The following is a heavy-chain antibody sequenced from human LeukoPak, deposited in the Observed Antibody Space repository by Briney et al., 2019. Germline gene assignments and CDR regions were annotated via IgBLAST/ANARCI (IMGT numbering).Heavy chain of an antibody. J-gene: IGHJ4*02. CDR3: ARGLRWDSGNDWGPEH. Sequence: PSETLSLTCSVSGDSMNGYYWIWIRQTAGKGLEWIGRLFTGGNAECNPSLKSRVTMSVQTSKSQFSLKLTSVTAADTAIYYCARGLRWDSGNDWGPEHWGQGVRSPSRQ. V-gene: IGHV4-4*07. D-gene: IGHD5-12*01. CDR2: LFTGGNA. CDR1: GDSMNGYY.